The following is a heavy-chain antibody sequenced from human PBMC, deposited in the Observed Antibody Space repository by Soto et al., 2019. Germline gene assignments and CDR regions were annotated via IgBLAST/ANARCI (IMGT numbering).Heavy chain of an antibody. D-gene: IGHD2-2*01. V-gene: IGHV3-23*01. Sequence: EVQLLESGGGLVQPGGSLRLSCAASGFTFSSYAMSWVRQAPGKGLEWVSAISGSGGSTYYADSVKGRFTISRDNSKNTLYLQMNSLRAEDTAVYYCAKDVVNIVVVPAAPYSSSWYRGGFDYWGQGTLVTVSS. CDR2: ISGSGGST. CDR3: AKDVVNIVVVPAAPYSSSWYRGGFDY. CDR1: GFTFSSYA. J-gene: IGHJ4*02.